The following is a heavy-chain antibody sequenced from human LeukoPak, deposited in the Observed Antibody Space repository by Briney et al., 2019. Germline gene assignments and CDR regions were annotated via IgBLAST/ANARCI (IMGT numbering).Heavy chain of an antibody. CDR3: ARVVRDGYNLGY. V-gene: IGHV1-46*01. CDR2: INPSGGST. J-gene: IGHJ4*02. CDR1: GYTFTSYY. Sequence: ASVKVSCKASGYTFTSYYMHWGRQAPGQGLEWMGMINPSGGSTTFAQKFQGRVTMTRDTSTSTVYMELSSLRSEDTAVYYCARVVRDGYNLGYWGQGSLLTV. D-gene: IGHD5-24*01.